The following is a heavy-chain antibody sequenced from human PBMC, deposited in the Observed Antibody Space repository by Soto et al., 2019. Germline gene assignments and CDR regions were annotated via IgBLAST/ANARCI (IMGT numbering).Heavy chain of an antibody. CDR3: ARGGDVNYYHGMDA. V-gene: IGHV1-18*01. CDR1: GYTFTSYG. CDR2: ISAYNGKT. D-gene: IGHD5-12*01. J-gene: IGHJ6*01. Sequence: QVQLVQSGGEVKKPGASVKLSCTASGYTFTSYGISWVRQAPGQGLEWMGWISAYNGKTNYAQNVQGRVTMTTDTSTRTDYMDLRSLRSDDTAVYYCARGGDVNYYHGMDAWGQGTTVTVSS.